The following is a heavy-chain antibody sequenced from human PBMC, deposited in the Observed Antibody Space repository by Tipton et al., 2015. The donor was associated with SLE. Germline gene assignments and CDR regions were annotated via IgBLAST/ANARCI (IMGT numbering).Heavy chain of an antibody. CDR2: LFSDGRT. J-gene: IGHJ4*02. CDR3: VSPHCDDTCYPGGY. D-gene: IGHD2-15*01. Sequence: SLRLSCAVSGGFFVSSNYMSWVRQAPGKGLEWISVLFSDGRTFYADSVKGRFTISRDNAKSTLFLQMNSLRAEDTAVYYCVSPHCDDTCYPGGYWGQGTLVTVSP. V-gene: IGHV3-66*01. CDR1: GGFFVSSNY.